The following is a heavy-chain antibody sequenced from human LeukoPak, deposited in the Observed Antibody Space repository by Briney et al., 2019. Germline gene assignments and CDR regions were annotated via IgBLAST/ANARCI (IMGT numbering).Heavy chain of an antibody. CDR3: ARSGVVNPAAPVRFDP. CDR1: GFTLSTYW. V-gene: IGHV3-7*01. J-gene: IGHJ5*02. Sequence: PGGSLRLSCAASGFTLSTYWMNWVRQVPGKGLDWVANINPDGSGKRYVDSVKGRFTIARDNAKNSLYLQMNSLRTEDTAVYYCARSGVVNPAAPVRFDPWGQGTLVTVSS. CDR2: INPDGSGK. D-gene: IGHD2-2*01.